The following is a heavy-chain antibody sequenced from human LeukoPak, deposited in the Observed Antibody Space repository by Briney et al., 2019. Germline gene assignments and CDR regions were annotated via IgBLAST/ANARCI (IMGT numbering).Heavy chain of an antibody. CDR3: AKGGNMREPAGDYFDY. V-gene: IGHV3-30*18. J-gene: IGHJ4*02. D-gene: IGHD1-26*01. CDR2: ISYDGSNK. CDR1: GFTFSSYG. Sequence: PGGSLRLSCAASGFTFSSYGMHWVRQAPGKGLEWVAVISYDGSNKYYADSVKGRFTISRDNSKNTLYLQMNSLRAEDTAVYYCAKGGNMREPAGDYFDYWGQGTLVTVSS.